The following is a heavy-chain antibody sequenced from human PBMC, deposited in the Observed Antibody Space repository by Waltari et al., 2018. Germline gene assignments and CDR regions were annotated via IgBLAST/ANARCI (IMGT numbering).Heavy chain of an antibody. V-gene: IGHV4-38-2*01. CDR2: IYHSGST. D-gene: IGHD5-18*01. CDR1: GYSISSGYY. Sequence: QVQLQESGPGLVKPSETLSLTCAVSGYSISSGYYWGWIRQPPGKGLDWIGSIYHSGSTYYNPSLKSRVTISVDTSKNQFSLKLSSVTAADTAVYYCASTVTAMDDYWGQGTLVTVSS. J-gene: IGHJ4*02. CDR3: ASTVTAMDDY.